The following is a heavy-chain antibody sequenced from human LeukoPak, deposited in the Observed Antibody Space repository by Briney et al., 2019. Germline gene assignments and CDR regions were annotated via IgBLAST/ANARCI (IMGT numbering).Heavy chain of an antibody. CDR1: GFTFSSYA. V-gene: IGHV3-53*01. CDR3: ARDGGDYFDY. Sequence: PGGSLRLSCAASGFTFSSYAMSWVRQAPGKGLEWVSVIYSGGSTYYADSVKGRFTISRDNSKNTLYLQMNSLRAEDTAVYYCARDGGDYFDYWGQGTLVTVSS. D-gene: IGHD4-17*01. CDR2: IYSGGST. J-gene: IGHJ4*02.